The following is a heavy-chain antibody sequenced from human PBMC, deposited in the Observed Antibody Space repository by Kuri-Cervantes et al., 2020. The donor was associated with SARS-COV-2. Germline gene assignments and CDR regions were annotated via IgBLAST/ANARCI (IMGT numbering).Heavy chain of an antibody. Sequence: GGSLRLSCAASGFTFSSYAMSWVRQAPGKGLEWVSAISGSGGSTYYADSVKGRFTISRDNSKNTLYLQMNSLRAEDTAVYYCAKFYRDIVVVPAARGSYFDYWGQGTLVTVSS. J-gene: IGHJ4*02. CDR2: ISGSGGST. D-gene: IGHD2-2*01. CDR3: AKFYRDIVVVPAARGSYFDY. V-gene: IGHV3-23*01. CDR1: GFTFSSYA.